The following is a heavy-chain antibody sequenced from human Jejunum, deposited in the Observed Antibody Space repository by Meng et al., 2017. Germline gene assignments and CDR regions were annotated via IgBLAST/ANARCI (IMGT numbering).Heavy chain of an antibody. CDR1: GDSISSDNW. D-gene: IGHD6-19*01. CDR3: ARKGGTYSTGHFPHFDY. CDR2: IFRTGTS. J-gene: IGHJ4*02. V-gene: IGHV4-4*02. Sequence: GQAEDAGPGLVKLSGTLSLTCAVSGDSISSDNWWSWVRQPPGKGPEWIGDIFRTGTSNYSPSLRSRVAMYMDKSKNQFSLSLNSVTAADTAVYYCARKGGTYSTGHFPHFDYWGQGTLVTVSS.